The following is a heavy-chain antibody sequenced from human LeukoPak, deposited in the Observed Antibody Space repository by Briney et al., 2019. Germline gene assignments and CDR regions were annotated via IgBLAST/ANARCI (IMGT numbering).Heavy chain of an antibody. Sequence: SETLSLTCTVSGDSNTYYYWTWIRHPPGKGLEWIGYIYSSGSTNYNPSLKSRVTISVDTSKNQFSLKLSSVTAADTAVYYCARDFGIAKNNAFDIWGQGTMVTVSS. D-gene: IGHD2/OR15-2a*01. CDR1: GDSNTYYY. V-gene: IGHV4-59*01. CDR2: IYSSGST. J-gene: IGHJ3*02. CDR3: ARDFGIAKNNAFDI.